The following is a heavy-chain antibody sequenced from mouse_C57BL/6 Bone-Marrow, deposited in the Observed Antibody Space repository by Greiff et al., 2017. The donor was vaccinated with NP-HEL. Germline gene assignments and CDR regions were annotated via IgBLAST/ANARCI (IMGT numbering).Heavy chain of an antibody. CDR3: ARPGYYGSSSHWYFDV. V-gene: IGHV5-17*01. CDR1: GFTFSDYG. J-gene: IGHJ1*03. D-gene: IGHD1-1*01. Sequence: DVKLVESGGGLVKPGGSLKLSCAASGFTFSDYGMHWVRQAPEKGLEWVAYISSGSSTIFYADTVKGRFTISRDNAKHTLFLQMTSLRSEDTAMYYCARPGYYGSSSHWYFDVWGTGTTVTVSS. CDR2: ISSGSSTI.